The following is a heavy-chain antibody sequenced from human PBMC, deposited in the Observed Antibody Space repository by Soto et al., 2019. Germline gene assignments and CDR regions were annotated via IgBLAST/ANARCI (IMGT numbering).Heavy chain of an antibody. CDR3: ARGAGYDSSGPTSATWFDP. D-gene: IGHD3-22*01. Sequence: ASVKVSCKASGYTFTGYYMHWVRQAPRQGLEWMGWISPYNGNTNHAQKLQGRVTMTTHTFTSTAYMELRSLRSDDTAVYYCARGAGYDSSGPTSATWFDPWGQGTLVTVSS. J-gene: IGHJ5*02. CDR1: GYTFTGYY. CDR2: ISPYNGNT. V-gene: IGHV1-18*04.